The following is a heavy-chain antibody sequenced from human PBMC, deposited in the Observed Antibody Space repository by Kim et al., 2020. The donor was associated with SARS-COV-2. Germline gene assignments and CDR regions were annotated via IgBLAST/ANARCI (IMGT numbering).Heavy chain of an antibody. CDR2: INAGNGNT. V-gene: IGHV1-3*01. Sequence: ASVKVSCKASGYTFTSYAMHWVRQAPGQRLEWMGWINAGNGNTKYSQKFQGRVTITRDTSASTAYMELSSLRSEDTAVYYCARGQGRSLYYFDYWGQGTLCTVSS. J-gene: IGHJ4*02. CDR3: ARGQGRSLYYFDY. CDR1: GYTFTSYA.